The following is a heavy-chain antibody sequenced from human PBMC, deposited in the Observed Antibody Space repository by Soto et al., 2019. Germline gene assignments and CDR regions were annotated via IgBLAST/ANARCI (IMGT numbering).Heavy chain of an antibody. J-gene: IGHJ3*02. Sequence: EVQLLESGGGLVQPGGSLRLSCAASGFTFSSYAMSWVRQAPGKGLEWVSGISGGGDDTYYADSVKGRFTISRDNSKNTQYLQMNSLIAEDTAVYYCAKDRAVSRWNDAFDIWGQGTMVTVSS. CDR3: AKDRAVSRWNDAFDI. D-gene: IGHD6-13*01. CDR2: ISGGGDDT. CDR1: GFTFSSYA. V-gene: IGHV3-23*01.